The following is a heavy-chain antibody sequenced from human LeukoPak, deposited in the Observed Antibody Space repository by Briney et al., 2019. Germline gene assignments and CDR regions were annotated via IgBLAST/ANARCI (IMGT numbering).Heavy chain of an antibody. CDR1: GESITELG. CDR2: LVPENYQT. J-gene: IGHJ3*02. Sequence: ASVKVSCKVSGESITELGTHWVRQSPGKGLEWMGGLVPENYQTIYAQDFQGRVTMTEDTSTDTAYMELSILRSEDTAIYYCALASDYYDSSGYYLEIWGQGTLVTVSA. CDR3: ALASDYYDSSGYYLEI. D-gene: IGHD3-22*01. V-gene: IGHV1-24*01.